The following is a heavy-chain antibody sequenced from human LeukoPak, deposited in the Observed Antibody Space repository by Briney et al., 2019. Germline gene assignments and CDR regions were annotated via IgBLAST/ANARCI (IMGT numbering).Heavy chain of an antibody. Sequence: GGSLRLSCAASGFTFSSYGMHWVRQAPGKGLEWVAVISYDGSNKYYADSVKGRFTISRDNSKNTLYLQMNSLRAEDTAVYYCAKAYDSSGYMPDYWGQGTLVTVSS. CDR1: GFTFSSYG. J-gene: IGHJ4*02. V-gene: IGHV3-30*18. D-gene: IGHD3-22*01. CDR2: ISYDGSNK. CDR3: AKAYDSSGYMPDY.